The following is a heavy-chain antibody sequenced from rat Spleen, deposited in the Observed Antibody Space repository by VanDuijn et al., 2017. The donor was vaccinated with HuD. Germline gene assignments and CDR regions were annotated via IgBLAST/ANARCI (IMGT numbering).Heavy chain of an antibody. Sequence: EVKLVESGGGLVQPGNSLTLSCVASGFTFSNYGMHWIRQAPKKGLEWIAMIYYDSSTMFYADTVKGRFTISRDNSKNTLYLEMNSLRSEDTAMYYCAARDYYSGEVMDAWGQGASVTVSS. V-gene: IGHV5-54*01. CDR2: IYYDSSTM. CDR1: GFTFSNYG. CDR3: AARDYYSGEVMDA. D-gene: IGHD1-1*01. J-gene: IGHJ4*01.